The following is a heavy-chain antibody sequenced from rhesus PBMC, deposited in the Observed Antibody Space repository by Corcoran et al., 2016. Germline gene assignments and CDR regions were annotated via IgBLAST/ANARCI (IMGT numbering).Heavy chain of an antibody. CDR1: GFTFGYSG. J-gene: IGHJ6*01. CDR2: IKRKVDGETV. V-gene: IGHV3-30*01. CDR3: TTFSRKTYGLDC. Sequence: EVQVVESGGGLVQPGGSLRLSWVASGFTFGYSGVNWVRQAPGKGPEWVARIKRKVDGETVDYAASVRGRFSISRDDSKNILYLHMSSLKSEDTAVYYCTTFSRKTYGLDCWGQGVVVTVSS.